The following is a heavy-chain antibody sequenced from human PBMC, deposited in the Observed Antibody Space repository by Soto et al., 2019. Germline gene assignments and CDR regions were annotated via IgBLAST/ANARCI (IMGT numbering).Heavy chain of an antibody. CDR1: GGSISSGGYY. J-gene: IGHJ4*02. Sequence: SETLSLTCTVSGGSISSGGYYWSWIRQHPGKGLEWIGYIFPSGSTYYNPSLKSRVTISIDNSKNQFSLRLSSVTAADTAVYYCATGAGIARYYFDYWGQGTLVTVSS. V-gene: IGHV4-31*09. CDR2: IFPSGST. CDR3: ATGAGIARYYFDY. D-gene: IGHD6-13*01.